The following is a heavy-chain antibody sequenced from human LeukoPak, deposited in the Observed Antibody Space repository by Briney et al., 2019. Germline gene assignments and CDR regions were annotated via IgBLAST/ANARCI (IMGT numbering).Heavy chain of an antibody. CDR1: GFTFSSYT. Sequence: GGSLRLSCAASGFTFSSYTINWVRQAPGKGLEWVSSISSSSLYRFYADSVRGRFTISRDNAKNSLYLQMNSLRAEDTAVYYCARVVDYDSSGYYRDYWGQGTLGTVSS. D-gene: IGHD3-22*01. CDR3: ARVVDYDSSGYYRDY. V-gene: IGHV3-21*01. J-gene: IGHJ4*02. CDR2: ISSSSLYR.